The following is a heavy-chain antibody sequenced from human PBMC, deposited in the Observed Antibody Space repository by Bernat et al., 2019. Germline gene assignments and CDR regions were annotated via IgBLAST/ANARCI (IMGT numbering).Heavy chain of an antibody. D-gene: IGHD2-21*01. CDR1: GFTFSSYW. CDR3: ARDGDTGGVYYYYGMDV. V-gene: IGHV3-74*01. CDR2: INSDGSST. Sequence: EVQLVESGGGLVQPGGSLRLSCAASGFTFSSYWMHWVRQAPGKGLVWVSRINSDGSSTSYADSMKGRFTISRDNAKNTLYLQMNSLRAEDTAVYYCARDGDTGGVYYYYGMDVWGQGTTVTVSS. J-gene: IGHJ6*02.